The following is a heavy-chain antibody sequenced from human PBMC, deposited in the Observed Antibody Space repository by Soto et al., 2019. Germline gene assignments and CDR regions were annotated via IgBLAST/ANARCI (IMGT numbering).Heavy chain of an antibody. J-gene: IGHJ5*02. V-gene: IGHV3-23*01. CDR1: GYAFIAYA. D-gene: IGHD6-6*01. Sequence: PGGSLRLSCTASGYAFIAYAMSWVRQTPGKGLEWVSALTSSGGITYYSDSVKGRFTISRDNSNNTLYLQMNRLRAEDTAVYYCARGIAAARSGNWFDPWGQGTLVTVSS. CDR3: ARGIAAARSGNWFDP. CDR2: LTSSGGIT.